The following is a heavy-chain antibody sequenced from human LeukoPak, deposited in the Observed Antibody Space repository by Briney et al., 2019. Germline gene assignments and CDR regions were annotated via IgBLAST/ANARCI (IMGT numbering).Heavy chain of an antibody. CDR1: GFTFSSYG. V-gene: IGHV3-33*01. J-gene: IGHJ5*02. Sequence: TGGSLRLSCAASGFTFSSYGMHWVRQAPGKGLEWVAVIWYDGSNKYYADSVKGRFTISRDNSKNTLYLQMNSLRAEDTAVYYCARRGHHLSSWYWFDPWGQGTLVTVSS. D-gene: IGHD6-13*01. CDR3: ARRGHHLSSWYWFDP. CDR2: IWYDGSNK.